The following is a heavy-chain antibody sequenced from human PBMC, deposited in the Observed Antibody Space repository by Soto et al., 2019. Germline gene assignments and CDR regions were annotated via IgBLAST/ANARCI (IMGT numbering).Heavy chain of an antibody. CDR2: LSAYNGNT. D-gene: IGHD1-26*01. CDR1: GYTFTSYG. J-gene: IGHJ4*02. V-gene: IGHV1-18*01. CDR3: ARPQQPGSALGADCDS. Sequence: QVQLVQSGAEVKKPGASVKVSCKASGYTFTSYGLSWVRQAPGQGLEWMGWLSAYNGNTNYAQKLQGRVTMTTDTPPSTAYMELRSLSSADTAVYYCARPQQPGSALGADCDSWGQGTLVAVSS.